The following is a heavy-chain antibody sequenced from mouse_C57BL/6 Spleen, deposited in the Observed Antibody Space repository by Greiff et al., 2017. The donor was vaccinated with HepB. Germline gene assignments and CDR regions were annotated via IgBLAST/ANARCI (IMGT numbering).Heavy chain of an antibody. CDR1: GYTFTDYE. CDR2: IDPETGGT. D-gene: IGHD1-1*01. CDR3: TRWGYYAGAY. J-gene: IGHJ3*01. V-gene: IGHV1-15*01. Sequence: VKLMESGAELVRPGASVTLSCKASGYTFTDYEMHWVKQTPVHGLEWIGAIDPETGGTAYNQKFKGKAILTADKSSSTAYMELRSLTSEDSAVYYCTRWGYYAGAYWGQGTLVTVSA.